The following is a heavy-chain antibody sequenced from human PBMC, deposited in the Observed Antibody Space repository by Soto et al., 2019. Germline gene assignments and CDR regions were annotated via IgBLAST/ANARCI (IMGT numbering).Heavy chain of an antibody. CDR2: TYYRSKWYN. CDR1: GDSVSSNSAA. CDR3: ARSEGCSGGSCYHYYYYYYYMDV. Sequence: SQTLSLTCAISGDSVSSNSAAWNWIRQSPSRGLEWLGRTYYRSKWYNDYAVSVKSRITINPDTSKNQFSLQLNSVTPVDTAVYYCARSEGCSGGSCYHYYYYYYYMDVWGKGTTVTVSS. V-gene: IGHV6-1*01. D-gene: IGHD2-15*01. J-gene: IGHJ6*03.